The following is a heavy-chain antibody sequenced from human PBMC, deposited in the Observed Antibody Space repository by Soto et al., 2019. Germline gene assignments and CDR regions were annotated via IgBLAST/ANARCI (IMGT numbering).Heavy chain of an antibody. J-gene: IGHJ4*02. CDR2: ITSNADGGTT. CDR3: TSPHLLGYCSDCSCYSAGY. Sequence: EVLLVESGGGSEKPGGSLRVSCAASGFNFNKAWMNWVRQAPGKGLEWVGRITSNADGGTTDYAAPVTGRFTISRDDSKNTWYLQLRSLKTEDTAVYYCTSPHLLGYCSDCSCYSAGYWGQGTLVTVSS. D-gene: IGHD2-15*01. CDR1: GFNFNKAW. V-gene: IGHV3-15*01.